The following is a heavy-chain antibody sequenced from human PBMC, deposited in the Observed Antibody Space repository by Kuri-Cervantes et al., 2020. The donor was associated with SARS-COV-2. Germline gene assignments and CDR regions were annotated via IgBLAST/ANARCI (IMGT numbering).Heavy chain of an antibody. Sequence: SETLSLTCTVSGGSISSSSYYWGWIRQPPGKGLEWIGSIYYSGITYYNPSLKSRVTISVDTSKNQFSLKLSPVTAADTAVYYCACHGTTGVPNWFDPWGQGTLVTVSS. CDR2: IYYSGIT. CDR3: ACHGTTGVPNWFDP. CDR1: GGSISSSSYY. D-gene: IGHD4-23*01. J-gene: IGHJ5*02. V-gene: IGHV4-39*01.